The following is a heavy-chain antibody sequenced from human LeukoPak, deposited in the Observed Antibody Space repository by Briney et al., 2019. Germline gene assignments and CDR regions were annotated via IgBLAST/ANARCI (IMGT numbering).Heavy chain of an antibody. J-gene: IGHJ4*02. D-gene: IGHD3-10*01. Sequence: GGSLRLSCAASGFTFSDYYMSWIRQAPGKGLEWVSGISWNSGSIGYADSVKGRFTISRDNAKNSLYLQMNSLRAEDTALYYCTKDKYGSGSFLLSDYWGQGTLVTVSS. CDR2: ISWNSGSI. CDR3: TKDKYGSGSFLLSDY. CDR1: GFTFSDYY. V-gene: IGHV3-9*01.